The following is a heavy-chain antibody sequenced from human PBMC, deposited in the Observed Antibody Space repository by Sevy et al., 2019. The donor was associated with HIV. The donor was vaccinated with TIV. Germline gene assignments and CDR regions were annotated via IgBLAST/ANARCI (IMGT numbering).Heavy chain of an antibody. V-gene: IGHV3-11*01. CDR1: GFTFSNYY. Sequence: GGSLRLSCAASGFTFSNYYMNWIRQAPGKGLEWVSSISISGRMISYSDSVKGRFTISTDNAKNSLYLQMSSLRADDTAVYYCAGEVDGVRGVYDYWGQGTLVTVSS. J-gene: IGHJ4*02. CDR2: ISISGRMI. CDR3: AGEVDGVRGVYDY. D-gene: IGHD3-10*01.